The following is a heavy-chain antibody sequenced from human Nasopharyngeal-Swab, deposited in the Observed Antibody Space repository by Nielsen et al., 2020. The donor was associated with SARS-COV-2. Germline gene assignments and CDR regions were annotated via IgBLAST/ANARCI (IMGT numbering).Heavy chain of an antibody. J-gene: IGHJ4*02. CDR1: GFTFNSYV. D-gene: IGHD7-27*01. CDR3: APNPNWGLGY. CDR2: ITFSGDAT. V-gene: IGHV3-23*01. Sequence: GESLKISCAASGFTFNSYVMIWVRQAPGEGLEWVSYITFSGDATNYALSVKGRFTISRDNSKNLLYLPMNSLRVEDTATYYCAPNPNWGLGYWGRGTLVTVSS.